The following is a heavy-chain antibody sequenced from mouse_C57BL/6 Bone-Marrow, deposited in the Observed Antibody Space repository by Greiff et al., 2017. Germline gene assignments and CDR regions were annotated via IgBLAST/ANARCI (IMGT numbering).Heavy chain of an antibody. CDR3: ASPYYYGSSYSYAMDY. Sequence: EVMLVESGGGLVKPGGSLKLSCAASGFTFSSYTMSWVRQTPEKRLEWVATISGGGGNTYYPDSVKCRFTISRDNAKNTLYLQRSSLRSEDTALYYCASPYYYGSSYSYAMDYWGQGTSVTVSS. D-gene: IGHD1-1*01. V-gene: IGHV5-9*01. CDR1: GFTFSSYT. J-gene: IGHJ4*01. CDR2: ISGGGGNT.